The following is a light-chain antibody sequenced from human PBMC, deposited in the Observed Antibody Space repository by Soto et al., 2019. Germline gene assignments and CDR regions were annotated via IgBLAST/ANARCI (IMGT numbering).Light chain of an antibody. CDR3: SSYISSSTVV. CDR1: SSDVGAYNY. CDR2: DVS. Sequence: QSALTQPASVSGSPGQSITISCTGTSSDVGAYNYVSWYQQHPGKAPKLIIYDVSNRPSGVSNRFSGSKSGNTASLTISGLQAEDEADYYCSSYISSSTVVFGGGTKLTVL. J-gene: IGLJ2*01. V-gene: IGLV2-14*01.